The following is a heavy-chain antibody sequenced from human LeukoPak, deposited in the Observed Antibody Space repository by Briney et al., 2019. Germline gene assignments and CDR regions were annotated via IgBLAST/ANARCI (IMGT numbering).Heavy chain of an antibody. CDR3: ARSRGSSGGPFDP. J-gene: IGHJ5*02. CDR1: GFTVSSSY. Sequence: PGGSLRLSCAASGFTVSSSYMSWVRQAPGKGLEWVSIISSAGTTYYADSVKGRFTISRDNSKNTVYLQVDSLRDEDTAVYYCARSRGSSGGPFDPWGQGTLVTVSS. V-gene: IGHV3-66*01. CDR2: ISSAGTT. D-gene: IGHD2-15*01.